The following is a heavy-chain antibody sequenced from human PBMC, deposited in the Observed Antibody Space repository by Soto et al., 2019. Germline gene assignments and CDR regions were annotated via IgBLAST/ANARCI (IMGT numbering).Heavy chain of an antibody. V-gene: IGHV4-59*01. D-gene: IGHD1-26*01. CDR1: GGSISTFY. J-gene: IGHJ6*02. CDR2: IYASGTP. CDR3: ARNSGSYSPFYYGMDV. Sequence: QVQLQESGPGLVKPSETLSLTCTVSGGSISTFYWSWIWRPPGKGLEWIGYIYASGTPNYNPSLKSRVTISIDTSKNQFSLKLSSVTAADTAVYYCARNSGSYSPFYYGMDVWGQGTTVTVSS.